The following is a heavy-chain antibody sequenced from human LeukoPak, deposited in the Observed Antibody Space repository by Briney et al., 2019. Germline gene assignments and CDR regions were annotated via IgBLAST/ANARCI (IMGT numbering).Heavy chain of an antibody. CDR3: ARVVAARPYNWFDP. CDR1: GGTFSSYA. D-gene: IGHD6-6*01. V-gene: IGHV1-69*05. CDR2: IIPIFGTA. Sequence: GSSVKVSCKASGGTFSSYAISWVRQAPGQGLEWMGRIIPIFGTANYAQKFQGRVTITTDESTSTAYMELSSLRSEDTAVYYCARVVAARPYNWFDPSGQGTLVTVSP. J-gene: IGHJ5*02.